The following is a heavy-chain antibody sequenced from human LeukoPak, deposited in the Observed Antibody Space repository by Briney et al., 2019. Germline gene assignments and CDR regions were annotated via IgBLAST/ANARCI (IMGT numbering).Heavy chain of an antibody. V-gene: IGHV4-39*07. CDR2: LYYSGST. Sequence: PSETLSLTCNVSGGSISSSSYYWGWIRQPPGKGLEWIGSLYYSGSTYYNPSLKSRVTISGDMSNNQFSLKLNSVTAADTAVYYCARDPDFWSGYYNFDYWGQGTLVTVSS. CDR3: ARDPDFWSGYYNFDY. J-gene: IGHJ4*02. D-gene: IGHD3-3*01. CDR1: GGSISSSSYY.